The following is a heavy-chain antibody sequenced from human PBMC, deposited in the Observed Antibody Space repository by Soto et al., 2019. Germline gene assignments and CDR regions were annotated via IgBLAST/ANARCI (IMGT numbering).Heavy chain of an antibody. D-gene: IGHD6-19*01. CDR1: GSTFSSDD. J-gene: IGHJ4*02. CDR3: AKDGGWSLAVAGLFDY. V-gene: IGHV3-23*01. CDR2: ISDSGGST. Sequence: EVHLLEYGGGLVQPGGSLRLSCVVSGSTFSSDDMSWVRQAPGRGLEWVSGISDSGGSTYYADSVKGRFTISSDNAKNTLYLQMKSLRAEDTALYYCAKDGGWSLAVAGLFDYWGPGTQVTVSS.